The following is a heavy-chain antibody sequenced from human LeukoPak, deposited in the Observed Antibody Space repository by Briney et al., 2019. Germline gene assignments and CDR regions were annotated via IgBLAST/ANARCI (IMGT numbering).Heavy chain of an antibody. CDR3: AKSSSGLYAFDI. Sequence: GGSLRLSCAASGFTFSSYGMHWVRQAPGKGLEWVAFVRFDGSNKYYADSVKGRFTISRDNSKNTLYLQVNSLRAEDTAVYYRAKSSSGLYAFDIWGQGTMVTVSS. V-gene: IGHV3-30*02. D-gene: IGHD6-6*01. J-gene: IGHJ3*02. CDR1: GFTFSSYG. CDR2: VRFDGSNK.